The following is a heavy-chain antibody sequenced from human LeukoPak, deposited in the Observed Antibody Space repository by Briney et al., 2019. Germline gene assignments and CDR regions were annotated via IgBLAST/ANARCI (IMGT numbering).Heavy chain of an antibody. Sequence: GGSLRLSCAASGFTFSSYSKNWVRQAPGKGLEWVSSISSSSSYIYYAVSMKGRFTITRDNAKNSLYLQMNSLRAEDTAVYYCARDLGGDLFDYWGQGTLVTVSS. V-gene: IGHV3-21*01. J-gene: IGHJ4*02. CDR2: ISSSSSYI. CDR3: ARDLGGDLFDY. CDR1: GFTFSSYS. D-gene: IGHD4-17*01.